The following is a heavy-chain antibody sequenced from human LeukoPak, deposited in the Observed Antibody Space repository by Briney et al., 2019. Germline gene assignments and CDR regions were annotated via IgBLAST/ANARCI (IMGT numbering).Heavy chain of an antibody. CDR1: GFSFDKAW. Sequence: GGSLRLSCAASGFSFDKAWMSWVRQAPGKGLEWVGRIKGTPDSAPTDYAAPVKGRFSISRDDSTNTLYLQMNSLKIEDSGVYYCAGYSYGMGHFDSWGQGTLVTVSS. CDR3: AGYSYGMGHFDS. V-gene: IGHV3-15*01. J-gene: IGHJ4*02. D-gene: IGHD5-18*01. CDR2: IKGTPDSAPT.